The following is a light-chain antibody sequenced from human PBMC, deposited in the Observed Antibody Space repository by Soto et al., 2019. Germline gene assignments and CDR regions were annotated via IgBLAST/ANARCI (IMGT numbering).Light chain of an antibody. CDR2: WGS. V-gene: IGKV2-28*01. CDR3: MQTFQTVG. CDR1: RSLLTANGYHY. Sequence: VMTQSPPSLAVTPGEPASISCRSSRSLLTANGYHYLDWYLQKPGQSPQLLIYWGSYRASGVPDRFSGSGSGTDFSLKISRVEAEDVGVYYCMQTFQTVGFGGGTRVEIK. J-gene: IGKJ4*01.